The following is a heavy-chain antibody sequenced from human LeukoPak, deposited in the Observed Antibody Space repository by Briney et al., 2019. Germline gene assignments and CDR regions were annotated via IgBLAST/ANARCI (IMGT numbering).Heavy chain of an antibody. CDR2: IRSKVYGGTT. Sequence: GRSLRLSCTGFGFTFRDYAVSWVRHAPGKGLECIGFIRSKVYGGTTEYAASVKGRFTISRDDSKSIAYLQMNSLKTEDTAVYYCTRDPYYFDSSGYYHHAFDIWGQGAMVAVSS. CDR1: GFTFRDYA. CDR3: TRDPYYFDSSGYYHHAFDI. J-gene: IGHJ3*02. V-gene: IGHV3-49*04. D-gene: IGHD3-22*01.